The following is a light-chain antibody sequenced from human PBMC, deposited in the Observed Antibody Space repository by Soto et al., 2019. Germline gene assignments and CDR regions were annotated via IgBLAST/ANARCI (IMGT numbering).Light chain of an antibody. Sequence: VLTQSPGTLSLSPGETATLSFRASQIIKTFYFGWYQQKPGQSPRLLIYGVYSRATGTPDRFSGSGSGTDFTLTISRLEPEDSAVYYCQFYGSSLITFGQGTRLEIK. J-gene: IGKJ5*01. CDR3: QFYGSSLIT. CDR2: GVY. CDR1: QIIKTFY. V-gene: IGKV3-20*01.